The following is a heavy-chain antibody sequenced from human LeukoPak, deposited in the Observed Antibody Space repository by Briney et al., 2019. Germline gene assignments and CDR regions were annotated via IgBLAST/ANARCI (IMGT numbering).Heavy chain of an antibody. CDR1: GFTFSNAW. CDR2: IKSKTDGGTT. Sequence: GGSLRLSCAASGFTFSNAWMSWVRQAPGKGLDGVGRIKSKTDGGTTDYAAPVKGRFTISRDDSKNTLYLQMNSLKTEDTAVYYCTTDYYDSSGYLHWGQGTLVTVSS. J-gene: IGHJ4*02. D-gene: IGHD3-22*01. V-gene: IGHV3-15*01. CDR3: TTDYYDSSGYLH.